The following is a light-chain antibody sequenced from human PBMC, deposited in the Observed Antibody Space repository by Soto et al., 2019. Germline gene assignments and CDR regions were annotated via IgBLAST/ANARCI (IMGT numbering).Light chain of an antibody. CDR1: SGHSSYA. CDR2: VNSDGRH. V-gene: IGLV4-69*01. J-gene: IGLJ2*01. Sequence: QSVLTQSPSASASLGASVKLTCTLSSGHSSYAIAWHQQQPEKGPRYLMKVNSDGRHSKGDGIPDRFSGSSSGAERYLTISSLQSEDEGDYYCQTWGTGIQGVFGGGTKLTVL. CDR3: QTWGTGIQGV.